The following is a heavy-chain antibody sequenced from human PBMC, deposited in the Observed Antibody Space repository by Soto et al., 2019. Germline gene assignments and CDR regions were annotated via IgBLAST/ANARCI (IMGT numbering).Heavy chain of an antibody. D-gene: IGHD1-1*01. Sequence: VGSLRLSCAASGFTFSIYWMSWVRQAPGKGLEWVANIKQDGSEKYYVDSVKGRFTISRDNAKNSLYLQMNSLRAEDTAVYYCARGWSTGDAFDIWGQGTMVTVSS. V-gene: IGHV3-7*03. CDR3: ARGWSTGDAFDI. CDR1: GFTFSIYW. CDR2: IKQDGSEK. J-gene: IGHJ3*02.